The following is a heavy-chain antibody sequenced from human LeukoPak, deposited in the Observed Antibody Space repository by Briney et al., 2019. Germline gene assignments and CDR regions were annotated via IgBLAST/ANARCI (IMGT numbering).Heavy chain of an antibody. V-gene: IGHV1-69*13. CDR1: GGTFSSYA. D-gene: IGHD3-10*01. CDR2: IIPIFGTA. CDR3: ARDRAPLDYYMDV. J-gene: IGHJ6*03. Sequence: SVKVSCKASGGTFSSYAISWVRQAPGQGLEWMGGIIPIFGTANYAQKFQGRVTITADESTSTAYMGLSSLRSEDTAVYYCARDRAPLDYYMDVWGKGTTVTVSS.